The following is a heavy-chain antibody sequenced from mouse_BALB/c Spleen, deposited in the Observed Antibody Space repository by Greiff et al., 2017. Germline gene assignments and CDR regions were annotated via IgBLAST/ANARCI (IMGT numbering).Heavy chain of an antibody. D-gene: IGHD2-3*01. CDR2: IDPANGNT. Sequence: VHVKQSGAELVKPGASVKLSCTASGFNIKDTYMHWVKQRPEQGLEWIGRIDPANGNTKYDPKFQGKATLTADKSSSTAYMQLSSLTSDDSAVYFCARPSDGYYRAWFAYWGQGTLVTVAA. CDR1: GFNIKDTY. CDR3: ARPSDGYYRAWFAY. V-gene: IGHV14-3*02. J-gene: IGHJ3*01.